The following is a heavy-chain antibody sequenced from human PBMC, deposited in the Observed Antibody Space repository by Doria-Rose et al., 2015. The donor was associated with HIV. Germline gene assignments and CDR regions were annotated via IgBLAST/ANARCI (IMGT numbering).Heavy chain of an antibody. Sequence: QVTLKESGPVLVKPTETLTLTCTVSGVSLSSPGMGVGWIRQPPGKALEWPANIFSDDERSYKTSLKSRLTISRVTSKSQVVLTMTDMDPVDTATYYCARIKSSRWYHKYYFDFWGQGTLVIVSA. CDR2: IFSDDER. CDR3: ARIKSSRWYHKYYFDF. J-gene: IGHJ4*02. CDR1: GVSLSSPGMG. D-gene: IGHD6-13*01. V-gene: IGHV2-26*01.